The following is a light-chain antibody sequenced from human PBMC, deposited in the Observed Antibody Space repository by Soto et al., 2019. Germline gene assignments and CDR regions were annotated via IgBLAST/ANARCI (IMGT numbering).Light chain of an antibody. J-gene: IGKJ3*01. V-gene: IGKV3-11*01. Sequence: EIVLTQSPATLSLSPGEIATLSCRASLSVSNYLAWYQQKPGQAPRLLIYDVTNRATGIPARFSGSGSGTDFTLTISSLEPEDFAVYYCQSLFTFGPGTKVDIK. CDR3: QSLFT. CDR1: LSVSNY. CDR2: DVT.